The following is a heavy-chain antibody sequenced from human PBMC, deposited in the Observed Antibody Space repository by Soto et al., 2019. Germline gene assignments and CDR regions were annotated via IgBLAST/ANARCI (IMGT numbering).Heavy chain of an antibody. Sequence: QVQLQESGPGLVKPSGTLSLTCAVSGGYISSSNWWTWVRHSPGKGLEWIGEISHSGSTNYNPSLNSRVTISLDKSKNQFSLELSSVTAADPAVYYCARYGDLHFYGMDVWGQGTTVTVSS. CDR1: GGYISSSNW. CDR2: ISHSGST. CDR3: ARYGDLHFYGMDV. J-gene: IGHJ6*02. D-gene: IGHD4-17*01. V-gene: IGHV4-4*02.